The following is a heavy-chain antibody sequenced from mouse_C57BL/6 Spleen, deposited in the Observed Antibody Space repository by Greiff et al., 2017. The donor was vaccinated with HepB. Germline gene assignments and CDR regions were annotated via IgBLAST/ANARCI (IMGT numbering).Heavy chain of an antibody. Sequence: VQLQQSGPELVKPGASVKISCKASGYAFSSSWMNWVKQRPGKGLEWIGRIYPGDGDTNYNGKFKGKATLTADKSSSTAYMQLSSLTSEDSAVYFGARRLLRSWGFDVWGTGTTVTVSS. CDR3: ARRLLRSWGFDV. D-gene: IGHD1-1*01. CDR2: IYPGDGDT. CDR1: GYAFSSSW. V-gene: IGHV1-82*01. J-gene: IGHJ1*03.